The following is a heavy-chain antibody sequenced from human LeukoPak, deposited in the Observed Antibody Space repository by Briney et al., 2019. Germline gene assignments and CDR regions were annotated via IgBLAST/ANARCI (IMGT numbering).Heavy chain of an antibody. CDR1: GGSISSSSYY. CDR3: AVPAAIWGGWFDP. Sequence: PSETLSLTCTVSGGSISSSSYYWGWIRQPPGKGLEWIGSIYYSGSTYYNPSLKSRVTISVDTSKNQFSLKLSSVTAADTAVYYCAVPAAIWGGWFDPWGQGTLVTVSS. CDR2: IYYSGST. D-gene: IGHD2-2*01. V-gene: IGHV4-39*07. J-gene: IGHJ5*02.